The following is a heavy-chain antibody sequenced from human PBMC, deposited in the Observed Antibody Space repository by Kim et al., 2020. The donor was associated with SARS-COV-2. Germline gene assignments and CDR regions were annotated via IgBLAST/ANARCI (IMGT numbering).Heavy chain of an antibody. Sequence: GGSLRLSCAASGFTFSSYEMNWVRQAPGKGLEWVSYISSSGSTIYYADSVKGRFTISRDNAKNSLYLQMNSLRAEDTAVYYCARGSSPNPYYFDSSDYETGTDYWGQGTLVTVSS. CDR3: ARGSSPNPYYFDSSDYETGTDY. V-gene: IGHV3-48*03. CDR2: ISSSGSTI. D-gene: IGHD3-22*01. J-gene: IGHJ4*02. CDR1: GFTFSSYE.